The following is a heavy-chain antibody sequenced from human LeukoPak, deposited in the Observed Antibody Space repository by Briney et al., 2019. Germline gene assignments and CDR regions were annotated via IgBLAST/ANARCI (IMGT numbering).Heavy chain of an antibody. V-gene: IGHV4-59*01. J-gene: IGHJ5*02. CDR3: ARDYLPYGSGSYIKWFDP. D-gene: IGHD3-10*01. Sequence: SETLSLTCTVSGGSISSYYWSWIRQPPGKGLEWIGYIYYSGSTNYNPSLKSRVTISVDTSKNQFSLKLSSVTAADTAVYYCARDYLPYGSGSYIKWFDPWGQGTLVTVSS. CDR1: GGSISSYY. CDR2: IYYSGST.